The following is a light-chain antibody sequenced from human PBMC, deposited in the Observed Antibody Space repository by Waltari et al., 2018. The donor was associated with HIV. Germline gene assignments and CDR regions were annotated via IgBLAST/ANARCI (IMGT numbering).Light chain of an antibody. CDR2: STS. V-gene: IGKV1-9*01. CDR3: QQINTYPHT. Sequence: DIHLTQSPSFLSASVGDRVTITCRASQDSSNSVAWYQQRPGKAPKLLMYSTSTLQSGVPSRFRGSRSRTEFTLTIASLQAEDFATYFCQQINTYPHTFGQGTKVEI. CDR1: QDSSNS. J-gene: IGKJ2*01.